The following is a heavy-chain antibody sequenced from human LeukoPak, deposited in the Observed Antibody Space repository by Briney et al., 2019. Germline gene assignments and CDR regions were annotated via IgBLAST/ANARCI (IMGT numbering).Heavy chain of an antibody. D-gene: IGHD4-11*01. CDR2: IKQDGSKK. J-gene: IGHJ4*02. CDR1: GFPFGSYW. CDR3: TRVGYINEGIDY. Sequence: GGSLRLSCVASGFPFGSYWMTWVRQAPGKGLEWVANIKQDGSKKSYVDSVKGRFTISRDNAKNSLYLQMNSLRAEDTAIYYCTRVGYINEGIDYWGQGTLVTVSS. V-gene: IGHV3-7*04.